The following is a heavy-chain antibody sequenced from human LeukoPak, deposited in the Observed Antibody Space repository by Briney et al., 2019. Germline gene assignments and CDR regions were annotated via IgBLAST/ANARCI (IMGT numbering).Heavy chain of an antibody. J-gene: IGHJ4*02. D-gene: IGHD2-2*01. Sequence: GGSLRLSCAASGFTFNRHNMNWVRQAPGKGLEWVSSISTSNSYIYYADSVKGRFTISRHNAKKSLYLQMNSLRAEDTAVYYCAKSSLNRFDYWGQGTLVTVSS. CDR1: GFTFNRHN. CDR3: AKSSLNRFDY. CDR2: ISTSNSYI. V-gene: IGHV3-21*04.